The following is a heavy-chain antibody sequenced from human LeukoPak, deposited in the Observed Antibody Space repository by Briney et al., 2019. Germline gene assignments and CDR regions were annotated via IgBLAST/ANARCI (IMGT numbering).Heavy chain of an antibody. J-gene: IGHJ4*02. CDR2: INHSGST. V-gene: IGHV4-34*01. Sequence: SETLPLTCAVYGGSFSGYYWSWIRQPPGKGLEWIGEINHSGSTNYNPSLKSRVTISVDTSKNQFSLKLSSVTAADTAVYYCARAGYYSSTSCYAGQVDYWGQGTLVTVSS. CDR3: ARAGYYSSTSCYAGQVDY. CDR1: GGSFSGYY. D-gene: IGHD2-2*01.